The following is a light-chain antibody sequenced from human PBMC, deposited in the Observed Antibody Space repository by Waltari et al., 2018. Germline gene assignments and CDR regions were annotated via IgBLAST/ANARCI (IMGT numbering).Light chain of an antibody. V-gene: IGKV1-5*01. CDR2: DVS. CDR3: QQYNSYSS. J-gene: IGKJ2*01. CDR1: QSISRW. Sequence: DIQMTQSPSTLSASIGDRVTITCRASQSISRWLAWYRQKPGKAPKLLIYDVSSLESGVPSRFSGGGSGTEFTLTISDLQPDDFATYYYQQYNSYSSFGQGTKLEI.